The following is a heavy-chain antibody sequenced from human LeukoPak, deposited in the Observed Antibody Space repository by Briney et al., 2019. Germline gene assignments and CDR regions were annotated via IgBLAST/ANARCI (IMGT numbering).Heavy chain of an antibody. Sequence: PGGSLRLSCAASGFTVSSNYMSWVRQAPGKGLEWVSVIYSGGSTYYADSVKDRFTISRDNSKNTLYLQMNSLRAEDTAVYYCARDEQQLSFDYWGQGTLVTVSS. CDR1: GFTVSSNY. J-gene: IGHJ4*02. V-gene: IGHV3-66*01. CDR2: IYSGGST. D-gene: IGHD6-13*01. CDR3: ARDEQQLSFDY.